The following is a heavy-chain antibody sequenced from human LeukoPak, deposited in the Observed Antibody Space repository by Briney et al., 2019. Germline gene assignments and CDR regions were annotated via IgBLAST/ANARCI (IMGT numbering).Heavy chain of an antibody. Sequence: GGSLRLSCAASGFTFSSYAMHWVRQAPGKGLEWVAVISYDGSNKYYADSVKGRFTISRDNSKNTLYLQMNSLRAEDTAVYYCARDIGELLAYWGQGTLVTVSS. CDR1: GFTFSSYA. CDR2: ISYDGSNK. D-gene: IGHD3-10*01. CDR3: ARDIGELLAY. V-gene: IGHV3-30*04. J-gene: IGHJ4*02.